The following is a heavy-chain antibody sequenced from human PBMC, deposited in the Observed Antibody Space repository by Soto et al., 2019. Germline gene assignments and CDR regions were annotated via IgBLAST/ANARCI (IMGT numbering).Heavy chain of an antibody. J-gene: IGHJ4*02. V-gene: IGHV1-18*01. CDR1: GYTFTSYG. CDR2: ISAYNGNT. Sequence: QVQLVQSGAEVKKPGASVKVSCKASGYTFTSYGISWVRQAPGQGLEWMGWISAYNGNTNYAQKLQGRVTMTTDTATSTANMELRSLRSDDTAVYYCARDIGPKGIGSSQDYWGQGTLVTVSS. CDR3: ARDIGPKGIGSSQDY. D-gene: IGHD6-13*01.